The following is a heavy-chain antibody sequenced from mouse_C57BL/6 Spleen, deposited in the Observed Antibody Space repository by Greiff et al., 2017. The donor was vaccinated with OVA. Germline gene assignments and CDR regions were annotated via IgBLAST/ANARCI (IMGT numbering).Heavy chain of an antibody. V-gene: IGHV1-4*01. CDR2: INPSSGYT. D-gene: IGHD1-1*01. CDR3: ARWANYYGSSYEYYFDY. CDR1: GYTFTSYT. J-gene: IGHJ2*01. Sequence: QVQLQQSGAELARPGASVKMSCKASGYTFTSYTMHWVKQRPGQGLEWIGYINPSSGYTKYNQKFKDKATLTADKSSSTAYMQLSSLTSEDSAVYYCARWANYYGSSYEYYFDYWGQGTTLTVSS.